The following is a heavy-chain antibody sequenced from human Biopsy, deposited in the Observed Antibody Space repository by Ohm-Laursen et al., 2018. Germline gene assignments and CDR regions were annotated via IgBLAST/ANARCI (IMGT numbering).Heavy chain of an antibody. J-gene: IGHJ4*02. CDR3: ARGPHSGSHSCFDY. Sequence: SSVKVSCKVSGGTFTNYAISWVRQAPGQGLEWMGGIITMFGTANYAQMFQGRVTITADESTSTSYMELSSLATEDTAIYYCARGPHSGSHSCFDYWGRGTLVTVSS. D-gene: IGHD1-26*01. V-gene: IGHV1-69*01. CDR2: IITMFGTA. CDR1: GGTFTNYA.